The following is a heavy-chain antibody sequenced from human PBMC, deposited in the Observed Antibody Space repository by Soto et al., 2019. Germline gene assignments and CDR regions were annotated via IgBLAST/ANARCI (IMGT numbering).Heavy chain of an antibody. CDR3: ARGGSSSLDD. CDR2: INANSGGT. Sequence: QVQLVQSGAEVKKPGASVKVSCKASGYTFTGYYMHWVRQAPGQGPEWMGWINANSGGTTYAQKFQGRVTVTRDTSNRTAYMELSSLRSDDTAVYYCARGGSSSLDDWGKGTLVPVSS. J-gene: IGHJ4*02. CDR1: GYTFTGYY. D-gene: IGHD2-15*01. V-gene: IGHV1-2*02.